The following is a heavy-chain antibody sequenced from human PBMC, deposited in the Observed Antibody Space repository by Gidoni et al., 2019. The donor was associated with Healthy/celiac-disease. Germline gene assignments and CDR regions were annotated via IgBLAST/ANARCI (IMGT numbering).Heavy chain of an antibody. CDR2: ISSSSSYI. D-gene: IGHD3-3*01. CDR3: ARAFARYYDFWSGYSDAFDI. Sequence: EVQLVASGGGLVKPGGSLSLSCAASGFTFSSHSMHWVRQAPGKGLEWVSSISSSSSYIYYADSVKGRFTISRDNAKNSLYLQMNSLRAEDTAVYYCARAFARYYDFWSGYSDAFDIWGQGTMVTVSS. V-gene: IGHV3-21*01. CDR1: GFTFSSHS. J-gene: IGHJ3*02.